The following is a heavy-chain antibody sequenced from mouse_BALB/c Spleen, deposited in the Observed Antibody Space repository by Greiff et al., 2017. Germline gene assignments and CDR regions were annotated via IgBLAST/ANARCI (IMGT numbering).Heavy chain of an antibody. CDR3: ARDYYGTYYFDY. Sequence: DVMLVESGGGLVQPGGSLKLSCAASGFTFSSYGMSWVRQTPDKRLELVATINSNGGSTYYPDSVKGRFTISRDNAKNTLYLQMSSLKSEDTAMYYCARDYYGTYYFDYWGQGTTLTVSS. CDR1: GFTFSSYG. D-gene: IGHD1-1*01. J-gene: IGHJ2*01. CDR2: INSNGGST. V-gene: IGHV5-6-3*01.